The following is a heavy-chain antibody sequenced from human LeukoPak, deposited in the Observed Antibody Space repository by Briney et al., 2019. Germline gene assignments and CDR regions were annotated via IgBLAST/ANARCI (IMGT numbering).Heavy chain of an antibody. V-gene: IGHV2-5*01. CDR1: GFSLTTDQVV. CDR3: VHRTTVTSVDV. D-gene: IGHD4-17*01. J-gene: IGHJ4*02. CDR2: IYGNNDK. Sequence: SGPTLVYPTQTLTLTCTFSGFSLTTDQVVVGWVRQPPGKAPEWLTSIYGNNDKRCSSSLSSRLTITKDTSKNQVVLTMTDMASVDTATYYCVHRTTVTSVDVWGRGTLVTVSS.